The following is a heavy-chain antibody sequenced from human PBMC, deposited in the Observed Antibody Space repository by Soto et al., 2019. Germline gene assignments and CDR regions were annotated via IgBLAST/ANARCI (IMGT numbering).Heavy chain of an antibody. CDR3: ARPTGGIAADGTGTNWFDP. J-gene: IGHJ5*02. CDR2: INYSGST. Sequence: SETLSLTCTVSGGSISSSSYYWGWIRQPPGKGLEWIGSINYSGSTYYNPSLKSRVTISVGTSKNPFSLKLSSVTAADTAVYYCARPTGGIAADGTGTNWFDPWGQGTLVTVSS. CDR1: GGSISSSSYY. V-gene: IGHV4-39*01. D-gene: IGHD6-13*01.